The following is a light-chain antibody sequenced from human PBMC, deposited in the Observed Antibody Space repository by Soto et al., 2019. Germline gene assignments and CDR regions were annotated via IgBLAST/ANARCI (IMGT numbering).Light chain of an antibody. Sequence: DIQMTQSPSSLSASVGDRVSITCRASQGISTYLAWYQQKPGKVPEILIYAASTLRSGVPSRFSGGGSGTDFTLTISSLQPGDVATYYCQKYNSAPLTFGGGTKVEIK. CDR2: AAS. V-gene: IGKV1-27*01. CDR1: QGISTY. J-gene: IGKJ4*01. CDR3: QKYNSAPLT.